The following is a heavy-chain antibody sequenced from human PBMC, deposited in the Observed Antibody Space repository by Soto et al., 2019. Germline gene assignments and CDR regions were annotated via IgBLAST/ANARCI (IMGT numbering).Heavy chain of an antibody. CDR3: AGSSGWYYYYGMDV. CDR2: ISSNGGST. V-gene: IGHV3-64*01. J-gene: IGHJ6*02. Sequence: GGSLRLSCAASGFTFSSYAMHWVRQAPGKGLEYVSAISSNGGSTYYANSVKGRFTISRDNSKNTLYLQMGSLRAEDMAVYYCAGSSGWYYYYGMDVWGQGTTVTVSS. D-gene: IGHD6-19*01. CDR1: GFTFSSYA.